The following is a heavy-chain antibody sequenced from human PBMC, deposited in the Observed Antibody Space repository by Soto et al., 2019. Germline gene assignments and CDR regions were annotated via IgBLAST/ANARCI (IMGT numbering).Heavy chain of an antibody. CDR1: GGSFSGYY. CDR2: INHSGST. Sequence: SETLSLTCAVYGGSFSGYYWSWIRQPPGKGLEWIGEINHSGSTNYNPSLKSRVTISVDTSKNQFSLKLSSVTAADTAVYYCARGVATIINYFDYWGQGTLVTVSS. V-gene: IGHV4-34*09. J-gene: IGHJ4*02. D-gene: IGHD5-12*01. CDR3: ARGVATIINYFDY.